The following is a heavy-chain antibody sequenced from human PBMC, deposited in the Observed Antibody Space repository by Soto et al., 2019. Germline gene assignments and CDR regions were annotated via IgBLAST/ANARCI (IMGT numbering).Heavy chain of an antibody. CDR3: ARHLRGYSFYYRRRDHYYGMDV. V-gene: IGHV5-51*01. J-gene: IGHJ6*02. D-gene: IGHD5-12*01. Sequence: GESLKISCKGSGYSFTSYWIGWVRQMPGKGLEWMGIIYPGDSDTRYSPSFQGQVTISADKSISTAYLQWSSLKASDTAMYYCARHLRGYSFYYRRRDHYYGMDVWGQGTTVTVSS. CDR2: IYPGDSDT. CDR1: GYSFTSYW.